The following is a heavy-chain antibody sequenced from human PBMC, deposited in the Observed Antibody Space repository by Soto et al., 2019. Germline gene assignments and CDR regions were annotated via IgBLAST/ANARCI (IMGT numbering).Heavy chain of an antibody. CDR3: DTWYLKGHAYDS. V-gene: IGHV3-66*01. J-gene: IGHJ3*02. CDR1: VCTVSGKKY. D-gene: IGHD6-13*01. CDR2: LYDLDGT. Sequence: HPVGSLRLSCESFVCTVSGKKYVAWVRQAPGKGLEWVSALYDLDGTYYADSVKGRFTTSSDSSRNTVYLQMSSLRPDDTAVYSCDTWYLKGHAYDSWGPGTMGTVSS.